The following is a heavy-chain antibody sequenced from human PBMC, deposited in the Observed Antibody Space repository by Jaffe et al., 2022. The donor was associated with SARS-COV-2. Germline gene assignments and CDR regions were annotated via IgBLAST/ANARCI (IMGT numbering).Heavy chain of an antibody. CDR3: ARHALSIVLMVNWFDP. J-gene: IGHJ5*02. CDR2: IYYSGST. Sequence: QLQLQESGPGLVKPSETLSLTCTVSGGSISSSSYYWGWIRQPPGKGLEWIGSIYYSGSTYYNPSLKSRVTISVDTSKNQFSLKLSSVTAADTAVYYCARHALSIVLMVNWFDPWGQGTLVTVSS. V-gene: IGHV4-39*01. D-gene: IGHD2-8*01. CDR1: GGSISSSSYY.